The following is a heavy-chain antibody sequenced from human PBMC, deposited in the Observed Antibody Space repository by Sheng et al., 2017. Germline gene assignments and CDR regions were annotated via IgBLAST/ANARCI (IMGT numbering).Heavy chain of an antibody. Sequence: QVQLQESGPGLVKPSETLSLTCTVSGYSISSGYYWGWIRQPPGKGLEWIGTFYHSGSTSYNPSLKSRVTISLDTSKNQFSLMLSSVTAADTAVYYCAREPGYAGSPSTDYWGQGTL. V-gene: IGHV4-38-2*02. D-gene: IGHD3-16*01. CDR1: GYSISSGYY. CDR3: AREPGYAGSPSTDY. J-gene: IGHJ4*02. CDR2: FYHSGST.